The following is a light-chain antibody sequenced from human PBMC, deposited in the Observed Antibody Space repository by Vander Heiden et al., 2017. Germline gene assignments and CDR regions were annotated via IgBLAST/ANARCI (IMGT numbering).Light chain of an antibody. V-gene: IGLV2-14*01. CDR2: EVS. CDR3: SSYTSSSTLV. Sequence: QSALTQPASVSGSPGQSITISCTGTSSDVGGYNYVSWYQQHPGKAPKRMMYEVSNRPSGVSNRFSGSKSGNTASLTISGLQAEDEADYYCSSYTSSSTLVFGGGTKLTGL. J-gene: IGLJ3*02. CDR1: SSDVGGYNY.